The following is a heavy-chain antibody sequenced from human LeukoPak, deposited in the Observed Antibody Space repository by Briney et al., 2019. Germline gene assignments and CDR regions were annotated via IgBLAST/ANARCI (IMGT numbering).Heavy chain of an antibody. Sequence: SETLSLTCTVSGGSISSYYWSWIRQPPGKGLEWIGYIYYSGSTNYNPSLKSRVTISVDTSKNQFSLKLSSVTAADTAVYYCARRGYYDSSGYYHAFDIWGQRTMVTVSS. CDR2: IYYSGST. V-gene: IGHV4-59*08. CDR1: GGSISSYY. D-gene: IGHD3-22*01. J-gene: IGHJ3*02. CDR3: ARRGYYDSSGYYHAFDI.